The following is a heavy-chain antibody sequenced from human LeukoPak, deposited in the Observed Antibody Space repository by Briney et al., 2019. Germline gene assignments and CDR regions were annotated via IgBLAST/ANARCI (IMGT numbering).Heavy chain of an antibody. CDR3: AELGITMIGGV. Sequence: PGGSLRLSCAASGFTFSSYEMNWVRQAPGKGLEWVSYISSSSSTIYYADFVKGRFTIPRDNANNSLYLQRNSLRAEDTAVYYCAELGITMIGGVWGKGTTVTISS. V-gene: IGHV3-48*03. J-gene: IGHJ6*04. CDR2: ISSSSSTI. D-gene: IGHD3-10*02. CDR1: GFTFSSYE.